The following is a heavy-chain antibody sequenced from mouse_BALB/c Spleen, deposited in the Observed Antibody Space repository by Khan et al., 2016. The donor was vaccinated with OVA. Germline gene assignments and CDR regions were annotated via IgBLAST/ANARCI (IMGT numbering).Heavy chain of an antibody. CDR1: GYTFTSYQ. CDR2: INPNNGGT. Sequence: QVQLQQSGAELVKPGASVKLSCKASGYTFTSYQMYWVKQRPGQGLEWIGEINPNNGGTNFNEKFKSKATLTVDKSSSTAFMQLSSLTSEDSAVYYCKRGGYGGFAYWGQGTLVTVSA. CDR3: KRGGYGGFAY. V-gene: IGHV1S81*02. J-gene: IGHJ3*01. D-gene: IGHD3-1*01.